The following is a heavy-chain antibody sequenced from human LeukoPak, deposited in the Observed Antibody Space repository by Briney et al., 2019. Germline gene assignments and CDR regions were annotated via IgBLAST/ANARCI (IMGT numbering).Heavy chain of an antibody. J-gene: IGHJ4*02. CDR2: IIPIFGTA. CDR1: GGTFSSYA. V-gene: IGHV1-69*05. Sequence: SVKVSCKASGGTFSSYAISWVRQAPGQGLEWMGGIIPIFGTAYYAQKFQGRVTITTDESTSTAYMELSNLRSEDTAVYYCARDRLTGDPGGTDYWGQGTLVTVSS. CDR3: ARDRLTGDPGGTDY. D-gene: IGHD7-27*01.